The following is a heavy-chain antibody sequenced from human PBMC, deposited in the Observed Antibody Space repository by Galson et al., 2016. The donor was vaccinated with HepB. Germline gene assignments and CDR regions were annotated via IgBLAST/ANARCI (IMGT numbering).Heavy chain of an antibody. CDR1: GFTFSSYE. D-gene: IGHD3-10*01. J-gene: IGHJ6*02. V-gene: IGHV3-30*18. CDR3: AKEDDSGSHWGGIDV. Sequence: SLRLSCAASGFTFSSYEMIWVRQPPGKGLEWLAIISYGGTDEYYAASVRGRFTISRDNSQDTVYLQMSSLRPEDTAVYYCAKEDDSGSHWGGIDVWGQGTTVTVSS. CDR2: ISYGGTDE.